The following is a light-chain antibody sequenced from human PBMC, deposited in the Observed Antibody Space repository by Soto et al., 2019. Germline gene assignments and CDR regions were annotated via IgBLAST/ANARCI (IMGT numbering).Light chain of an antibody. J-gene: IGLJ1*01. CDR3: QTYDGLSALYV. CDR1: SSNIGAGCD. Sequence: QSVLTQPPSVSGAPGQRVTISCTGSSSNIGAGCDVHWYQQLPGTAPKLLIYGNNNRPSGVPDRFSGSKSGTSASLAITGLQAEDEADYYCQTYDGLSALYVFGSGTKVTVL. V-gene: IGLV1-40*01. CDR2: GNN.